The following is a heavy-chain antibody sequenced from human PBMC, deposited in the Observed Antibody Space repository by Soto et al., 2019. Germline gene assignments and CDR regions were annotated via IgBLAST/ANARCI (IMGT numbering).Heavy chain of an antibody. D-gene: IGHD1-26*01. CDR2: IDPGDSST. CDR3: ARLEKWYYNYYGLDV. Sequence: LKISFQGSGYSFSTYWISWVRQMPGKGLEWMGKIDPGDSSTNYSPSFRGHITISVDRSINTAHLQFSSLKAADTAVYYCARLEKWYYNYYGLDVWGQGTMVTVSS. V-gene: IGHV5-10-1*01. CDR1: GYSFSTYW. J-gene: IGHJ6*02.